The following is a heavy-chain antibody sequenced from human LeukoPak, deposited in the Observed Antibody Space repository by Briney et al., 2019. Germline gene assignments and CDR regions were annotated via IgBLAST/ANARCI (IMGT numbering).Heavy chain of an antibody. D-gene: IGHD4-11*01. V-gene: IGHV3-33*08. CDR1: GFTFSNYG. CDR3: ARVRTTVTDYYYYCYMDV. Sequence: PGGSLRLSCAASGFTFSNYGMNWVRQAPGKGLEWVAVIWYDGSNKYYADSVKGRFTICRDNSKNTLYLQMNSLRAEDTAVYYCARVRTTVTDYYYYCYMDVWGKGTTVTVSS. CDR2: IWYDGSNK. J-gene: IGHJ6*03.